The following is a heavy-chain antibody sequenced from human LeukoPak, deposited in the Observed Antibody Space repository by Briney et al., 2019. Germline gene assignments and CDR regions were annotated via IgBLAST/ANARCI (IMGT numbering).Heavy chain of an antibody. CDR2: IHPDESAI. D-gene: IGHD1-1*01. Sequence: GGSLRLSCAASGFTFSGSWMSWVRQAPGQGLEWVASIHPDESAIFYLASVMGRSTISRDNARNLLFLQMNTLRADDTAVYYCAKLLDYGTTYDHWGQGALVTVSS. J-gene: IGHJ4*02. CDR3: AKLLDYGTTYDH. V-gene: IGHV3-7*01. CDR1: GFTFSGSW.